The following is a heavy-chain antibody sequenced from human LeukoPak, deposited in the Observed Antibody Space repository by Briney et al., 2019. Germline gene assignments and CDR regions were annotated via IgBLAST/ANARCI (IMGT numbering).Heavy chain of an antibody. CDR1: GGTFSSYA. D-gene: IGHD2-21*02. CDR3: ARSIVVVTATRYYFDY. Sequence: GASVKVSCKASGGTFSSYAISWVRQAPGQGLEWMGGIIPIFGTANYAQKFQGRVTMTADESTSTAYMELSSLRSEDTAVYYCARSIVVVTATRYYFDYWGQGTLVTVSS. CDR2: IIPIFGTA. V-gene: IGHV1-69*13. J-gene: IGHJ4*02.